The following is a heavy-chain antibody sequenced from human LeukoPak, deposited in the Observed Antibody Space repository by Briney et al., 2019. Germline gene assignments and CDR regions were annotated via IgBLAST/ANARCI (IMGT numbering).Heavy chain of an antibody. CDR1: GFTFSDYY. D-gene: IGHD1-7*01. Sequence: HGGSLRLSCAASGFTFSDYYMSWIRQAPGKGLEWVSYISSSGSTIYYADSVKGRFTISRDNAKNSLYLQMNSLRAEDTAVYYCARSGTLWNYPLFDYWGQGTLVTVSS. V-gene: IGHV3-11*01. J-gene: IGHJ4*02. CDR3: ARSGTLWNYPLFDY. CDR2: ISSSGSTI.